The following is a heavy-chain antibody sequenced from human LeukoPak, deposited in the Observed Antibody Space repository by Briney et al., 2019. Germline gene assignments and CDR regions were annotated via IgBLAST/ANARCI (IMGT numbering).Heavy chain of an antibody. CDR2: IIPIFGTA. CDR1: GGTFSSYA. CDR3: AFVEKKTGYDIWRGAFDI. Sequence: SVKVSCKASGGTFSSYAISWVRQAPGQGLEWMGGIIPIFGTANYAQKFQGRVTITADESTSTAYMELSSLRSENTAVYYFAFVEKKTGYDIWRGAFDIWGQGTMVTVSS. D-gene: IGHD3-9*01. V-gene: IGHV1-69*13. J-gene: IGHJ3*02.